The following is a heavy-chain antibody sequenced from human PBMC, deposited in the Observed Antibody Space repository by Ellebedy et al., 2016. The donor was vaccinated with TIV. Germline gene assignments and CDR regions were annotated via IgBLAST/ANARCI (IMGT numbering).Heavy chain of an antibody. CDR2: INPSGGST. D-gene: IGHD2-2*01. CDR3: ARDRVPKGGYFDY. CDR1: GYTFTNYY. Sequence: AASVKVSCKASGYTFTNYYMHWVRQAPGQGLEWMGIINPSGGSTTYAQKFQGRFTMTSDTSTSTVYMELSSLESEDTAVYYCARDRVPKGGYFDYWGPGTLVTVSS. V-gene: IGHV1-46*01. J-gene: IGHJ4*02.